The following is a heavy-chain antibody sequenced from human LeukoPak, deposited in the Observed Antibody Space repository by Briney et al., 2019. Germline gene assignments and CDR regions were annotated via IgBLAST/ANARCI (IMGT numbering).Heavy chain of an antibody. CDR3: ARDRGYSNYYDY. Sequence: GGSLRLSCAASGFTFSSYSMNWVRQAPGKGLEWVSYISNTSNTRDYADSVKGRFTISRDNAKNSLYLQMNSLRDEDTAVYYCARDRGYSNYYDYWGQGTLVTVSS. CDR2: ISNTSNTR. J-gene: IGHJ4*02. CDR1: GFTFSSYS. D-gene: IGHD4-11*01. V-gene: IGHV3-48*02.